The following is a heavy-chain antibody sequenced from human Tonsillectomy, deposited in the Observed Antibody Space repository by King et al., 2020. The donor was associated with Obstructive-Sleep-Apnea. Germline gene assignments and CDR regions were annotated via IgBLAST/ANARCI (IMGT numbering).Heavy chain of an antibody. CDR2: IYYSGST. V-gene: IGHV4-31*03. J-gene: IGHJ5*02. CDR1: GAYISSGGYF. CDR3: AREVATSAWLDP. D-gene: IGHD5-12*01. Sequence: VQLQESGPGLVKPSQTLSLTCSVSGAYISSGGYFWSWVRQSPGKGLEWIGNIYYSGSTHYNPSVKSRVSILVDTSKNQFSLKVRSVTAADTAVYYCAREVATSAWLDPWGQGTLVTVSS.